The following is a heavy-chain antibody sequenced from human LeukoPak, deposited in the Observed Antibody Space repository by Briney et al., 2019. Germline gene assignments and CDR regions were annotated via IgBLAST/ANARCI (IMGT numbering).Heavy chain of an antibody. D-gene: IGHD6-6*01. J-gene: IGHJ4*02. CDR1: GYSISSGDY. V-gene: IGHV4-38-2*02. Sequence: KPSETLSLTCTVSGYSISSGDYWGWIRQPPGKGLEWIGSIYHSGSTYYNPSLKSRVTISVDTSKNQFSLKLSSVTAADTAVYYCARVDSIAALQFDHWGQGTLVTVSS. CDR2: IYHSGST. CDR3: ARVDSIAALQFDH.